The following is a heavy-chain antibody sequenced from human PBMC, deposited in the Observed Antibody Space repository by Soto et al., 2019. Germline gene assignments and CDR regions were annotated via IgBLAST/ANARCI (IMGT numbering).Heavy chain of an antibody. CDR3: ARHDRSGYYASFDY. D-gene: IGHD3-22*01. J-gene: IGHJ4*02. CDR1: GGSISSYY. CDR2: IYYSGST. Sequence: SETLSLTCTVSGGSISSYYWSWIRQPPGKGLEWIGYIYYSGSTNYNPSLKSRVTISVDTSKNQFSLKLSSVTAADTAVYYCARHDRSGYYASFDYWGQGILVTVSS. V-gene: IGHV4-59*08.